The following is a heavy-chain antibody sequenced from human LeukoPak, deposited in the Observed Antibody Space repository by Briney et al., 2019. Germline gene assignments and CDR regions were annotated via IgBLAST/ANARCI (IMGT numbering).Heavy chain of an antibody. Sequence: GGSLRLSCAASGFTVSSNYMSWVRQAPGKGLEWVSVIYSGGSTYYADSVKDRFTISRDNSKNTLYLQMNSLRAEDTAVYYCARDSSPGYYDSSGYWGQGTLVTVSS. D-gene: IGHD3-22*01. V-gene: IGHV3-66*01. CDR3: ARDSSPGYYDSSGY. CDR1: GFTVSSNY. J-gene: IGHJ4*02. CDR2: IYSGGST.